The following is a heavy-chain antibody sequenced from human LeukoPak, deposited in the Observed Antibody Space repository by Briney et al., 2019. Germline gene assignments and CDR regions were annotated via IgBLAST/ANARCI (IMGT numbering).Heavy chain of an antibody. CDR2: IKQDGSEK. V-gene: IGHV3-7*03. CDR3: ARDPPRHVQVPCY. J-gene: IGHJ4*02. D-gene: IGHD1-1*01. Sequence: GGSLRLSCATSGFTFGSHWMTWVRQPPGKGLEWVANIKQDGSEKNYVDSVKGRFTISRDNSKNSLYLQMNSLRAEDTAVYYCARDPPRHVQVPCYWGQGTRVAVSS. CDR1: GFTFGSHW.